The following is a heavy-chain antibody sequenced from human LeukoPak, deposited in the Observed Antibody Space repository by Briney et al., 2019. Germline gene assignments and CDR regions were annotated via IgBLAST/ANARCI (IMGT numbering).Heavy chain of an antibody. J-gene: IGHJ3*02. CDR2: ISDSGGST. CDR1: GFTFSTYD. V-gene: IGHV3-23*01. D-gene: IGHD6-19*01. CDR3: ANSGIYSSVRFNDVLDM. Sequence: GGSLRFSCAASGFTFSTYDMNWVRQAPGKGLEWVSSISDSGGSTYYADSVKGRFTISRDNSKNTLYLQMNSLRAEDTAIYYCANSGIYSSVRFNDVLDMWGQGTMVTVSS.